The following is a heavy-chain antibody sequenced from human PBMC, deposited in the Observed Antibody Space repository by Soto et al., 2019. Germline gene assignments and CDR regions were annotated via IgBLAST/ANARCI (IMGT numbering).Heavy chain of an antibody. CDR3: ARVPPDTNTWYAFDI. V-gene: IGHV3-48*02. CDR1: GFTFRTYS. J-gene: IGHJ3*02. Sequence: GGSLRLSCGASGFTFRTYSMNWVRQAPGKGLEWISYISASSSRIYYADSVKGRFTISRDNAKNSLYLQMSSLRDEDTAVYYCARVPPDTNTWYAFDIWGQGTMVTVSS. CDR2: ISASSSRI. D-gene: IGHD6-13*01.